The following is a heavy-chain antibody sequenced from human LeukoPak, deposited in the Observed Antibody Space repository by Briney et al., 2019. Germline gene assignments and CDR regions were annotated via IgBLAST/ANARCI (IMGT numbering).Heavy chain of an antibody. V-gene: IGHV4-39*01. J-gene: IGHJ4*02. CDR1: GGSISSSSYY. Sequence: SETLSLTCTVSGGSISSSSYYWGWIRQPPGKGPEWIGSIYYSGSTYYNPSLKSRVTISVDTSKNQFSLKLSSVTAADTAVYYCARRGMGSSSSYWGQGTLVTVSS. D-gene: IGHD6-6*01. CDR3: ARRGMGSSSSY. CDR2: IYYSGST.